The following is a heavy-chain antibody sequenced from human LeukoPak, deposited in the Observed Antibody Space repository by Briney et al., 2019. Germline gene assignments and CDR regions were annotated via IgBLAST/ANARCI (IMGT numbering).Heavy chain of an antibody. CDR3: ERVGLKGGYFAY. CDR2: IYSSGST. J-gene: IGHJ4*02. D-gene: IGHD1-26*01. V-gene: IGHV4-4*07. CDR1: GGSMSAYH. Sequence: SETLSLTCTVSGGSMSAYHWTWIRQSAGKGLEWIGRIYSSGSTNYNPSLERRVTMSVDTSKNQFSLKLRSLSAADTAVYYCERVGLKGGYFAYGGQGTLVTASS.